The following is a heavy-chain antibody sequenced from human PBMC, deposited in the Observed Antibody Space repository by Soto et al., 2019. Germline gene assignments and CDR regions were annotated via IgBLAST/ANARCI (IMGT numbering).Heavy chain of an antibody. Sequence: SETLSLTCTVSGGSISSYYWSWIRQPPGKGLEWIGYIYYSGSTNYNPSLKSRVTISVDTSKNQFSLKLSSVTAADTAVYYCARLHYTVTTMGIDYWGQGTLVTVSS. CDR1: GGSISSYY. CDR3: ARLHYTVTTMGIDY. J-gene: IGHJ4*02. D-gene: IGHD4-17*01. CDR2: IYYSGST. V-gene: IGHV4-59*01.